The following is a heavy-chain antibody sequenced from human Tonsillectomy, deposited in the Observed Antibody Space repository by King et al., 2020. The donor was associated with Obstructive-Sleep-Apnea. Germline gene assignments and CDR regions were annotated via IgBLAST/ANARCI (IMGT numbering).Heavy chain of an antibody. CDR2: INHSGST. CDR1: GGSFSGYH. J-gene: IGHJ4*02. Sequence: VQLQQWGAGLLKPSETLSLTCAVYGGSFSGYHWSWIRQPPGKGLEWIGEINHSGSTNYNPSLKSRVTMLVDTSKTQFSLNLSSVTAADTAVYYCARRYYGSGSYSPFDYWGQGNLVTVSS. D-gene: IGHD3-10*01. V-gene: IGHV4-34*01. CDR3: ARRYYGSGSYSPFDY.